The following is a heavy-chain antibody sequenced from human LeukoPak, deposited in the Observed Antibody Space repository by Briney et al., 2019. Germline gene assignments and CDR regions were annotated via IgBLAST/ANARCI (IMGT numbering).Heavy chain of an antibody. V-gene: IGHV4-59*01. Sequence: NPSETLSLTCTASGASISTDYWSWIRQPPGKGLGWIGYIYYSGSTNYKPSLKSRVSISVDTSKNQFSLHLTSVTAADTAVYYCARDRIGSGYHGGDAFDIWGQGAMVTVSS. CDR1: GASISTDY. CDR2: IYYSGST. D-gene: IGHD5-12*01. CDR3: ARDRIGSGYHGGDAFDI. J-gene: IGHJ3*02.